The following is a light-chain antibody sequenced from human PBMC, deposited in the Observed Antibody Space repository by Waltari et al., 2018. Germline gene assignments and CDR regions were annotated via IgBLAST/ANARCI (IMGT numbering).Light chain of an antibody. Sequence: QSVLTQPPSMSGAPGQRVSISCAGSNSNIGGNYVQWYQQLPGMAPKLLIFETYKRPSGVSDRFSGSQSGTSASLTITGLQSEDEADYYCQSYDNDLNTVLFGGGTRLTVL. CDR3: QSYDNDLNTVL. V-gene: IGLV1-40*01. CDR2: ETY. J-gene: IGLJ2*01. CDR1: NSNIGGNY.